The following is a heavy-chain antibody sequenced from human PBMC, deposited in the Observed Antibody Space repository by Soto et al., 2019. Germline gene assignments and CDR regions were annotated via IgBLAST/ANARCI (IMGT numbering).Heavy chain of an antibody. Sequence: GGSLRLSCAASRFTVSSNYMSWVRQAPGKGLEWVSVIYSGGSTYYADSVKGRFTISSNNSKNTLYLQMNSLRAKDTAVYYCARVGSAVTTGGVFDIWGQGTRVTVSS. V-gene: IGHV3-53*01. D-gene: IGHD4-17*01. CDR2: IYSGGST. CDR1: RFTVSSNY. CDR3: ARVGSAVTTGGVFDI. J-gene: IGHJ3*02.